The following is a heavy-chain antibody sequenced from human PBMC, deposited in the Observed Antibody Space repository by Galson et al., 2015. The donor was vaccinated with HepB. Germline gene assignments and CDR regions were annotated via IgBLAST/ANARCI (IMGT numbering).Heavy chain of an antibody. CDR3: ARGQQLVYYFDY. D-gene: IGHD6-13*01. Sequence: SETLSLTCTVSGGSISSYYWSWIRQPPGKGLEWIGYIYYSGSTNYNPSLKSRVTISVDTSKNQFSLKLSSVTAAHTAAYYCARGQQLVYYFDYWGQGTLVTVSS. CDR1: GGSISSYY. J-gene: IGHJ4*02. V-gene: IGHV4-59*01. CDR2: IYYSGST.